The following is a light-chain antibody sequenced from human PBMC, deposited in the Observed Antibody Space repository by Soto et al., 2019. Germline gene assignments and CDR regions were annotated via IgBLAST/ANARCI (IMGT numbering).Light chain of an antibody. CDR1: QSVGGTV. CDR2: VAS. V-gene: IGKV3-20*01. CDR3: QQYGGSPRT. J-gene: IGKJ1*01. Sequence: EIVLTQSPGTLSLSPGEGATVSCRASQSVGGTVLAWYKPKGGPAPRLLIHVASNRATGIQDRFSGSGSGTDFTLTISRLEPEDFAVYYCQQYGGSPRTFGQGTKVDIK.